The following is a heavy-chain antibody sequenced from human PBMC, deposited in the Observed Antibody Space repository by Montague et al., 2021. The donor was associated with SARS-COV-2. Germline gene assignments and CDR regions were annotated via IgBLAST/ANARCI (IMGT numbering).Heavy chain of an antibody. CDR1: GFPFTSYG. CDR3: ARDRGIAVAGTLYYFDY. J-gene: IGHJ4*02. D-gene: IGHD6-19*01. Sequence: SLRLSCAASGFPFTSYGMHWVRQAPGKGLEWVAVIWYDGSNKYYADSVQGRFTISRDNSKNTLYLQMNSLRAEDTAVYYCARDRGIAVAGTLYYFDYWGQGTLVTVSS. V-gene: IGHV3-33*01. CDR2: IWYDGSNK.